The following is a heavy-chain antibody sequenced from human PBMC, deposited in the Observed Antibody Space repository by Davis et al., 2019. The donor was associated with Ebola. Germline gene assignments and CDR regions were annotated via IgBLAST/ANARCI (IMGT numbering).Heavy chain of an antibody. CDR1: GGSISSHY. CDR3: ARTGDYGMDV. Sequence: SETLSLTCTVSGGSISSHYWSWIRQLPGKGLEWFGYIYHSGSTNYNPSLRSRVTIPVDTSKNQFSLRLSSVTAADPAVYYCARTGDYGMDVWGQGTTVTVSS. J-gene: IGHJ6*02. V-gene: IGHV4-59*11. CDR2: IYHSGST. D-gene: IGHD3-10*01.